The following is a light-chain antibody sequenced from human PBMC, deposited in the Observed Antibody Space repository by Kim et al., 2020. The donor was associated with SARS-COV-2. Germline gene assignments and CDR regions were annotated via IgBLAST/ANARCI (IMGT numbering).Light chain of an antibody. CDR1: SLRSYY. J-gene: IGLJ2*01. V-gene: IGLV3-19*01. CDR3: NSRDTNNNVI. Sequence: VALGQTVKITCQGDSLRSYYATWYQQKPGEAPIVVIYGKNNRPSGIPDRFSGSSSGNTASLTITATQAGDEADYYCNSRDTNNNVIFGGGTKLTVL. CDR2: GKN.